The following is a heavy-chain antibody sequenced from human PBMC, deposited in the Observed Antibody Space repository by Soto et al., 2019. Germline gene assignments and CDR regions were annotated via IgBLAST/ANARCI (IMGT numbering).Heavy chain of an antibody. CDR1: GGSFSGHS. CDR2: INHSGRV. J-gene: IGHJ5*01. D-gene: IGHD3-22*01. Sequence: QAVSITCACYGGSFSGHSWTWIRQSPGKGLEWIGDINHSGRVNYSPSLKSRVTISLDTSKNQFSLTLSAVTAADTAMYYCSTRAYDTNGYYRFDPWGQGTLVTVSS. CDR3: STRAYDTNGYYRFDP. V-gene: IGHV4-34*01.